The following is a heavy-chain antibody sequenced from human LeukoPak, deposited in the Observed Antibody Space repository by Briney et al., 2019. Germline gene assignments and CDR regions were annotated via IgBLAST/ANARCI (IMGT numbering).Heavy chain of an antibody. CDR2: IIPIFGTA. V-gene: IGHV1-69*13. J-gene: IGHJ4*02. D-gene: IGHD3-22*01. Sequence: SVKVSCKASGGTFISYAISWVRQAPGQGLEWMGGIIPIFGTANYAQKFQGRVTITADESTSTAYMELSSLRSEDTAVYYCARRGSSGYYLDYWGQGTLVTVSS. CDR3: ARRGSSGYYLDY. CDR1: GGTFISYA.